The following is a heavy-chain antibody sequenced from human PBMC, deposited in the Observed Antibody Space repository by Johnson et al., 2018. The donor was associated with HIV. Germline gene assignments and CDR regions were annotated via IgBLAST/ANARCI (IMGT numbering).Heavy chain of an antibody. V-gene: IGHV3-15*01. Sequence: VQLVESGGGVVQPGGSLRLSCAASGFTFSSYWMSWVRQAPGKGLEWVGRIKSKTDGGTTDYAAPVKGRFTISRDDSKNTLHLQRNSLKTEDTAVYYCTTVLRPKPLDAFDIWGQGTMVTVSS. CDR2: IKSKTDGGTT. CDR1: GFTFSSYW. CDR3: TTVLRPKPLDAFDI. J-gene: IGHJ3*02.